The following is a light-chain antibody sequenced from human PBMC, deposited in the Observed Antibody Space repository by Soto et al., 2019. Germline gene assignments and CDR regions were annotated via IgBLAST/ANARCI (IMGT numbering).Light chain of an antibody. CDR2: GAS. J-gene: IGKJ1*01. V-gene: IGKV3D-20*02. CDR3: QQRSNWPRT. Sequence: EIVLTQSPGTLSLSQGERATLSCRASQSVSSSYLAWYQQKPGQAPRLLIYGASSRATGIPARFSGSGSGTDFTLTISSLEPEDFAVYYCQQRSNWPRTFGQGTKVDIK. CDR1: QSVSSSY.